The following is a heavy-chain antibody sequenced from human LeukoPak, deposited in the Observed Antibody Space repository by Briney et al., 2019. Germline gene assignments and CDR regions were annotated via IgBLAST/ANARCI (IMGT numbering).Heavy chain of an antibody. Sequence: PSETLSLTCAVYGGSFSSSYWGWIRQPPGKGLEWIGSMYYIGNTYYNPSLKSRVTISVDTSKNQFSLKLSSVTAADTAVYYCARDRYYYDSSGYSNWFDPWGQGTLVTVSS. CDR3: ARDRYYYDSSGYSNWFDP. CDR1: GGSFSSSY. D-gene: IGHD3-22*01. CDR2: MYYIGNT. V-gene: IGHV4-59*01. J-gene: IGHJ5*02.